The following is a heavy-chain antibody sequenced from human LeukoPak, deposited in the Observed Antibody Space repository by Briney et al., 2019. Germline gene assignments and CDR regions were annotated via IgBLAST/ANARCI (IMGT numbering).Heavy chain of an antibody. CDR3: AKEGSSWSPFDY. J-gene: IGHJ4*02. V-gene: IGHV3-74*01. D-gene: IGHD6-13*01. Sequence: PGGSLRLSCAASGFTFSRYWMHWVRQAPGKGLVWVSHINPDGTTTNYADSVKGRFTISRDNSKNTLFLQMNSLRAEDTAVYYCAKEGSSWSPFDYWGQGILVTVSS. CDR2: INPDGTTT. CDR1: GFTFSRYW.